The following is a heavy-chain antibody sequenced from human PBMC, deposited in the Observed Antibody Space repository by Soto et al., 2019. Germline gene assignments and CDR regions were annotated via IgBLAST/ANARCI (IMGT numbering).Heavy chain of an antibody. V-gene: IGHV1-69*12. Sequence: QVQLVQSGAEVKKPGSSVKVSCKASGGTFSSYAINWVRQAPGQGLEWMGGIIRIVGTPDYAQRFQGRVTITAYASTSTAYMELSSLRSEYTAVYYCARHGSNEYYYYGMDVWGQGTTVTVSS. J-gene: IGHJ6*02. CDR3: ARHGSNEYYYYGMDV. CDR1: GGTFSSYA. CDR2: IIRIVGTP. D-gene: IGHD3-10*01.